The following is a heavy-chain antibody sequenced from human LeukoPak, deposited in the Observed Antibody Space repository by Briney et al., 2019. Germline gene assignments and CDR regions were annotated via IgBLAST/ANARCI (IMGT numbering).Heavy chain of an antibody. Sequence: GGSLRLSCVTSGFTFSGYSLNWVRQAPGKGLEWVSYINSDSSSIYYADSVQGRFTVSRDNAKNSLYLQMNSLRAEDTAVYYCGSSLDRGGYWGQGTLVTVSS. CDR2: INSDSSSI. V-gene: IGHV3-48*04. J-gene: IGHJ4*02. CDR3: GSSLDRGGY. CDR1: GFTFSGYS. D-gene: IGHD3-10*01.